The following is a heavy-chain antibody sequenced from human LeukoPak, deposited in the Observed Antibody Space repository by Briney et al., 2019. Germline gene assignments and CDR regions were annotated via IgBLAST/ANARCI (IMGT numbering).Heavy chain of an antibody. V-gene: IGHV3-7*03. Sequence: PGGSLRLSCAASGFTFSTYWMTWVRQAPGQGLEWVANIKPDGGEKYFVDSVKGRFTISRDNDKNSLYLQMNSLRADDTAVYYCVRGSSGTVVRGVAWAWFDPWGQGTLVTVSS. CDR1: GFTFSTYW. D-gene: IGHD3-10*01. CDR2: IKPDGGEK. CDR3: VRGSSGTVVRGVAWAWFDP. J-gene: IGHJ5*02.